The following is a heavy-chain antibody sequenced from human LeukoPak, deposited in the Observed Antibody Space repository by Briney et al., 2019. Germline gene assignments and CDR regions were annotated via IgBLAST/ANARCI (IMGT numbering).Heavy chain of an antibody. CDR1: GFTFSSYA. Sequence: HAGGSLRLSCAASGFTFSSYAMHWVRQAPGKGLEWVSAISGSGGSTYYADSVKGRFTISRDNSKNTLYLQMNSLRAEDTAVYYCARGGQRYCSSTSCYSDYWGQGTLVTVSS. CDR3: ARGGQRYCSSTSCYSDY. D-gene: IGHD2-2*01. J-gene: IGHJ4*02. CDR2: ISGSGGST. V-gene: IGHV3-23*01.